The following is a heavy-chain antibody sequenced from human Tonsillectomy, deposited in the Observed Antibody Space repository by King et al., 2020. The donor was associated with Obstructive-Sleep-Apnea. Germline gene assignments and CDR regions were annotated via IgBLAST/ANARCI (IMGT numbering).Heavy chain of an antibody. Sequence: VQLVESGAEVKKPGESLKISCKGSGYSFTSYWIGWVRQMPGKGLEWMGIIYPGDSDTRYSPSFQGQVTISADKSISTAYLQWSSLKASDTAMYYCARHSDPYCSSTSCIYYYGMDVWGQGTTVTVSS. CDR2: IYPGDSDT. D-gene: IGHD2-2*01. J-gene: IGHJ6*02. CDR3: ARHSDPYCSSTSCIYYYGMDV. CDR1: GYSFTSYW. V-gene: IGHV5-51*01.